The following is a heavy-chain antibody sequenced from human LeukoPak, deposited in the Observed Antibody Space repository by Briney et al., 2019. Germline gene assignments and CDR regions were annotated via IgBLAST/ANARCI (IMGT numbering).Heavy chain of an antibody. Sequence: PSETLSLTCAVYGGSFSGYYWSWIRQPPGKGLEWIGEINHSGSTNYNPSLKSRVTISVDTSKNQFSLKLSSVTAADTAVYYCARSRLSYDFWSGYRNWFDPWGQGTLVTVSS. CDR1: GGSFSGYY. CDR2: INHSGST. CDR3: ARSRLSYDFWSGYRNWFDP. V-gene: IGHV4-34*01. D-gene: IGHD3-3*01. J-gene: IGHJ5*02.